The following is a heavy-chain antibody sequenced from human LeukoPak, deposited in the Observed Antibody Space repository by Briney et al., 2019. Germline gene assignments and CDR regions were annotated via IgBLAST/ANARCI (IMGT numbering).Heavy chain of an antibody. V-gene: IGHV1-18*01. D-gene: IGHD3-22*01. CDR1: GYTFTNYG. J-gene: IGHJ1*01. CDR2: ISAYNGNI. Sequence: ASVKVSCKASGYTFTNYGITWVRQAPGQGLEWMGWISAYNGNINYAQNLQGRVTMTTDTSTSTAYMELRSLRSDNTAMYYCARSLYYDSSGYHLYWGRGTLVTVSS. CDR3: ARSLYYDSSGYHLY.